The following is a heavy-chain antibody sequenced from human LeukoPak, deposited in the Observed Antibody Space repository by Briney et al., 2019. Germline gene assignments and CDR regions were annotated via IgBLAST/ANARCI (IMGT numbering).Heavy chain of an antibody. CDR3: ARKDYGDLGL. D-gene: IGHD4-17*01. V-gene: IGHV6-1*01. Sequence: SQTLSLTCAISGDSVSNNSAAWNWIRQSPSRGLEWLGGTYYRSKWYNDYAVSVKSRITINPDTSKNQFSLKLSSVTAADTAVYYCARKDYGDLGLWGQGTLVTVSS. CDR1: GDSVSNNSAA. J-gene: IGHJ5*02. CDR2: TYYRSKWYN.